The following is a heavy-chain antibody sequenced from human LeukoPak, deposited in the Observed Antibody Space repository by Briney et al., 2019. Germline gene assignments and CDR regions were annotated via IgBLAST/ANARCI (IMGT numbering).Heavy chain of an antibody. J-gene: IGHJ4*02. CDR1: GGPINSHY. Sequence: SETLSLTCTVSGGPINSHYWSWIRQSPGKGLEWIGYIYFTGSTNYSPSLKSRVTMSVDRSKNQFSLNLRSVTAADTAVYFCARGRWLQGTNNDYWGQGTLVTVSS. V-gene: IGHV4-59*11. D-gene: IGHD5-24*01. CDR3: ARGRWLQGTNNDY. CDR2: IYFTGST.